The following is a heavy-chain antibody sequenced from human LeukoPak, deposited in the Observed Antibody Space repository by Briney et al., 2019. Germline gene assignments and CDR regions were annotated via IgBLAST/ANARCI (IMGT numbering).Heavy chain of an antibody. V-gene: IGHV4-59*01. J-gene: IGHJ4*02. CDR2: IYYTGST. CDR3: ARGGDYYGSGSYDY. Sequence: SETLSLTCSVSGGSISSYYWSWIRQPPGKGLEWIGYIYYTGSTNYNPSLKSRVTISVDTSKNQFSLKLSSVTAADTAVYYCARGGDYYGSGSYDYWGKGTLVTVSS. D-gene: IGHD3-10*01. CDR1: GGSISSYY.